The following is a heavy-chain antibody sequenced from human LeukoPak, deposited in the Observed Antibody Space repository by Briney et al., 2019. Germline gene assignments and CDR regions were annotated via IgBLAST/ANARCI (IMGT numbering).Heavy chain of an antibody. CDR1: GFTFNIHA. J-gene: IGHJ3*01. V-gene: IGHV3-23*01. Sequence: GGSLRLPCAASGFTFNIHAMSWVRQAPGKGLEWVSSISGVGDITYYADSVKGRFTISRGNSMNTLYLQMDNLRVEDTAIYHCAKVKHRPLGSAFDGFHVWAQGTTVTVSS. D-gene: IGHD5-24*01. CDR3: AKVKHRPLGSAFDGFHV. CDR2: ISGVGDIT.